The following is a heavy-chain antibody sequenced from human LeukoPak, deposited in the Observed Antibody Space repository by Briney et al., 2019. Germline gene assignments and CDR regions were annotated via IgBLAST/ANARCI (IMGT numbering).Heavy chain of an antibody. D-gene: IGHD2-2*01. J-gene: IGHJ4*02. Sequence: GESLKISCKGSGYSFTSYWISWVRQMPGKGPEWMGIIYPGDSDTRYSPSFQGQVTISADKSISTAYLQWSSLKASDTAMYYCALTGRSVVVPALNWGQGTLVTVSS. CDR1: GYSFTSYW. CDR3: ALTGRSVVVPALN. CDR2: IYPGDSDT. V-gene: IGHV5-51*01.